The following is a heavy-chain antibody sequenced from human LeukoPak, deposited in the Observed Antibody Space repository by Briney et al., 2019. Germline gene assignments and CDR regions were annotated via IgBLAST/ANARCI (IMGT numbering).Heavy chain of an antibody. Sequence: PGGSLRLSCAASGFTFSSYAMSWVRQAPGKGLEWVSGISGSGGNTYYADSVKGRFTISRDNAKNSLYLQMNSLRAEDTAVYYCARKYYDILTGYYPADYWGQGTLVTVSS. CDR2: ISGSGGNT. V-gene: IGHV3-23*01. CDR1: GFTFSSYA. D-gene: IGHD3-9*01. J-gene: IGHJ4*02. CDR3: ARKYYDILTGYYPADY.